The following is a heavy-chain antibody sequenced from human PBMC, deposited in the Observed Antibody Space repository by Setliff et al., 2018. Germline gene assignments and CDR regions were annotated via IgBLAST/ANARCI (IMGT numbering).Heavy chain of an antibody. V-gene: IGHV4-34*01. CDR1: GGSFSAYY. D-gene: IGHD6-19*01. CDR3: ARAPPSSGWTPRGYYYYYMDV. CDR2: INHSGST. J-gene: IGHJ6*03. Sequence: ASETLSLTCAVYGGSFSAYYWSWIRQPPGKGLEWIGEINHSGSTNYNPSFKSRVTISVDTSKNQFSLKLSSVTAADTAVYYCARAPPSSGWTPRGYYYYYMDVWGKGTTVTVSS.